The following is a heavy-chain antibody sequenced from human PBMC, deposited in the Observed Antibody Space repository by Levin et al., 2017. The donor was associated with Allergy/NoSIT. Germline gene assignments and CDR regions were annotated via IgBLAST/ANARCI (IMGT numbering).Heavy chain of an antibody. J-gene: IGHJ4*02. Sequence: VASVKVSCKASGGVFKSHAFSWVRQAPGQGLEWIGGIIPVLDQITYSQKFQARVSLSADDSTSSAYLELTNLTSEDTAVYYCARDGHILRFSNWPPALDYWGQGTLIIVSA. D-gene: IGHD3-3*01. CDR3: ARDGHILRFSNWPPALDY. CDR1: GGVFKSHA. CDR2: IIPVLDQI. V-gene: IGHV1-69*13.